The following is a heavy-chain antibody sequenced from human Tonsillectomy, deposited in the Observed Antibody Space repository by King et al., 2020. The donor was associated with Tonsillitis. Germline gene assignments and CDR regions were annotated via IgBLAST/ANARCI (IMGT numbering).Heavy chain of an antibody. CDR1: GGSISSGGYT. Sequence: LQLQESGSGLVKPSQTLSLTCAVSGGSISSGGYTWSWIRQPPGKGLEWIGYIYHRESPYYNPSLKSRVTISVDRSKNHLSLNLTSVTAADTAVYYCARDAGAYGMDVWGQGTTVTVSS. J-gene: IGHJ6*02. CDR3: ARDAGAYGMDV. V-gene: IGHV4-30-2*01. D-gene: IGHD4-17*01. CDR2: IYHRESP.